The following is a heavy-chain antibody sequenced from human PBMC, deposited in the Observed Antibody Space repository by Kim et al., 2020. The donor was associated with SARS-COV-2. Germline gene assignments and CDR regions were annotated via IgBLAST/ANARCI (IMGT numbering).Heavy chain of an antibody. V-gene: IGHV4-31*02. J-gene: IGHJ6*03. Sequence: KGSEGMSYVFSSGSTSYNPAHEGRVTISVDTSKNQFSLKLSSVTAADTAVYYCARESSEDYYYYYMDVWGKGTTVTVSS. CDR3: ARESSEDYYYYYMDV. D-gene: IGHD2-15*01. CDR2: VFSSGST.